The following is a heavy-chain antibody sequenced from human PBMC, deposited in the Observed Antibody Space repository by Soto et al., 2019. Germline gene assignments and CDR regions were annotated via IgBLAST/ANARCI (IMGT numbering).Heavy chain of an antibody. J-gene: IGHJ5*02. D-gene: IGHD1-26*01. Sequence: QPGGSLRLSCAISGFSASRNYLSWVRQAPGKGLEWVSVNYSGGSTYYADSVKGRFTISRDKSNDTLYLQMRRVRAEDTAVYFCARHRHPRGTVGATSPLDPWGQGTQVTVSS. CDR3: ARHRHPRGTVGATSPLDP. CDR2: NYSGGST. V-gene: IGHV3-53*01. CDR1: GFSASRNY.